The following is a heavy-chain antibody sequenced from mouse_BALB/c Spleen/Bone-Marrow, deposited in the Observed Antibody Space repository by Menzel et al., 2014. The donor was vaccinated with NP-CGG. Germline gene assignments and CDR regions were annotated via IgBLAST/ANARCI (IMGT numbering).Heavy chain of an antibody. CDR2: IFPGDGDT. J-gene: IGHJ4*01. Sequence: VQGVESGAVLVRPGSSVKISCKASGYVFSSYWMNWVKQRPGQGLEWIGQIFPGDGDTNYNGQFKGKATLTADRSSSTAFMQLSSLTSEDSAVYFCARGDFDYDFTMDYWGQGTSVTVSS. CDR3: ARGDFDYDFTMDY. CDR1: GYVFSSYW. D-gene: IGHD2-4*01. V-gene: IGHV1-80*01.